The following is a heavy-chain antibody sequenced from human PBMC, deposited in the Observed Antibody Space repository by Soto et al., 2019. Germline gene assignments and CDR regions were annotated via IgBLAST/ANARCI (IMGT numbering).Heavy chain of an antibody. J-gene: IGHJ4*02. V-gene: IGHV4-59*08. CDR2: IYYSGST. CDR1: GGSISSYY. D-gene: IGHD3-3*01. CDR3: ARHAQSFFWSGYYTRRNYFDY. Sequence: PSETLSLTCTVSGGSISSYYWSWIRQPPGKGLEWIGYIYYSGSTNYNPSLKSRVTISVDTSKNQFSLKLSSVTAADTAVYYCARHAQSFFWSGYYTRRNYFDYWGQGTLVTVSS.